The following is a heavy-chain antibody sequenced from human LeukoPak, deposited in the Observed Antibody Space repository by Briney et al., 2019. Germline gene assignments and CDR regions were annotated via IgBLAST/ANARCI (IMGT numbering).Heavy chain of an antibody. Sequence: GGSLRLSCAASGFTFSSYSMNWVRQAPGKGLEWVSSISSSSSYIYYADSVKGRFTISRDNAKNSLYLQMNSLRAEDTAVYYCARVLGGTGGLYYYGMDVWGQGTTVTVSS. CDR1: GFTFSSYS. CDR2: ISSSSSYI. J-gene: IGHJ6*02. D-gene: IGHD6-19*01. V-gene: IGHV3-21*01. CDR3: ARVLGGTGGLYYYGMDV.